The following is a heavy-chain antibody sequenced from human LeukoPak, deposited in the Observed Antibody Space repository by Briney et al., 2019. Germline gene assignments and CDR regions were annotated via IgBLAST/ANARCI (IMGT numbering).Heavy chain of an antibody. CDR1: GGSISSGSYY. J-gene: IGHJ3*02. CDR3: ARHPSILPHFDWSGPGAFDI. V-gene: IGHV4-61*02. D-gene: IGHD3-9*01. CDR2: IYTSGST. Sequence: SETLSLTCTVSGGSISSGSYYWSWIRQPAGKGLEWIGRIYTSGSTNYNPSLKSRVTISVDTSKNQFSLKLSSVTAADTAVYYCARHPSILPHFDWSGPGAFDIWGQGTMVTVSS.